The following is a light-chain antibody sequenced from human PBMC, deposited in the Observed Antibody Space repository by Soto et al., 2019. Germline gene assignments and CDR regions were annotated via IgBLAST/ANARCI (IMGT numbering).Light chain of an antibody. V-gene: IGKV3-20*01. CDR3: QQYIMSPLT. CDR2: GAS. Sequence: DIVLTQSPDTLSLSAGERATLSCRASLTVSDNYLAWYQQKAGQPPRLVIYGASSSATGIPDRFSASGSGTDFTLTISRLEPEDFAVYYCQQYIMSPLTVGQGPKV. J-gene: IGKJ1*01. CDR1: LTVSDNY.